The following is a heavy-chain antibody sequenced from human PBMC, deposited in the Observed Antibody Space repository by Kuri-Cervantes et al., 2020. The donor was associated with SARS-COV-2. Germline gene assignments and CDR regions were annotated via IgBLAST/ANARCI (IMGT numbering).Heavy chain of an antibody. CDR2: ISSGSVI. Sequence: GGSLRLSCEASGFTFSSYGMDWVRQAPGKGLEWVSHISSGSVIHYADSVKGRFTISRDNAKNSLYLQMDSLRDEDTAMYYCARDRGKEQWLDGLDYWGQGTLVTVSS. CDR1: GFTFSSYG. D-gene: IGHD6-19*01. CDR3: ARDRGKEQWLDGLDY. V-gene: IGHV3-48*02. J-gene: IGHJ4*02.